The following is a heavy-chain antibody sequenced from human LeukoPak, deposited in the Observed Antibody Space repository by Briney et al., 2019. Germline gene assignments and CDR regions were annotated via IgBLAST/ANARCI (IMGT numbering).Heavy chain of an antibody. J-gene: IGHJ3*02. V-gene: IGHV3-33*08. CDR1: GFSFSSYA. CDR3: ARDRNDAFDI. Sequence: GGSLRLSCAASGFSFSSYAMSWVRQAPGKGLEWVAFIWYDGSNKYYADSVRGRFTISRDNSKNTLYLQMNSLRAEDTAVYYCARDRNDAFDIWGQGTMVTVSS. CDR2: IWYDGSNK.